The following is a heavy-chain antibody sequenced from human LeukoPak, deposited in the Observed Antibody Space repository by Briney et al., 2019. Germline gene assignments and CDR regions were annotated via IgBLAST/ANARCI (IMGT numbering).Heavy chain of an antibody. CDR1: GFTFDDYG. Sequence: AGGSLRLSCAASGFTFDDYGMSWVRHAPGKGLEWVSGINWNGGSTGYADSVKGRFTISRDNAKNSLYLQMNSLRAEDTALYHCAREDYYDSSGYSGLQKHYAFDIWGQGTMVTVSS. D-gene: IGHD3-22*01. V-gene: IGHV3-20*01. CDR2: INWNGGST. CDR3: AREDYYDSSGYSGLQKHYAFDI. J-gene: IGHJ3*02.